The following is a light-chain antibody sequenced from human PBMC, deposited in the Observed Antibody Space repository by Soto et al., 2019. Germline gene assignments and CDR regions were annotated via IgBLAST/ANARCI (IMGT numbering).Light chain of an antibody. V-gene: IGLV2-14*01. Sequence: QSALTQPASVSGSPGQSITISCTGTSSDVGAHNFVSWYQQHPGKAPKLMIYDVGNRPSGVSNRFSGSKSGNTASLTISGLQAEDEADYYFSSFTTISTYVFGTGTKLTVL. CDR3: SSFTTISTYV. CDR1: SSDVGAHNF. CDR2: DVG. J-gene: IGLJ1*01.